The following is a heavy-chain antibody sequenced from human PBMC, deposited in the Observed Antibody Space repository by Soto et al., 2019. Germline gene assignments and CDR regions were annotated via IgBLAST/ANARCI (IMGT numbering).Heavy chain of an antibody. Sequence: QITLKESGPPLVRRAQTLTLTCAFTGFSLTTTSMGVAWIRQPPGKALEWLALIYWDDDQRYSPSLKDRLTISKDTSRSRVVLTISNMNPEDTGTYFCAHAGDYDLLSFDHWGPGTLVTVSS. J-gene: IGHJ4*02. CDR3: AHAGDYDLLSFDH. V-gene: IGHV2-5*02. CDR1: GFSLTTTSMG. D-gene: IGHD4-17*01. CDR2: IYWDDDQ.